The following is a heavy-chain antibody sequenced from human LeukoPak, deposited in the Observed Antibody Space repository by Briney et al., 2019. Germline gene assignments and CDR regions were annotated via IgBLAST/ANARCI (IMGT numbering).Heavy chain of an antibody. CDR1: GYTFTSYD. V-gene: IGHV1-8*01. J-gene: IGHJ6*03. CDR2: MNPNSGNT. Sequence: ASVKVSCKASGYTFTSYDINWVRQATGQGLEWMGWMNPNSGNTGYAQKFQGRVTMTRNTSISTAYMELSSLRSEDTDVYYCARPNSVLRFLEWPKGGYYYYYMDVWGKGTTVTVSS. D-gene: IGHD3-3*01. CDR3: ARPNSVLRFLEWPKGGYYYYYMDV.